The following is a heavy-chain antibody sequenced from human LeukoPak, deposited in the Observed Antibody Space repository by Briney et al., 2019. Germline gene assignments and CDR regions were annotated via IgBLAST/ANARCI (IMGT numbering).Heavy chain of an antibody. CDR2: ISGSGGST. CDR3: AKAPVTSCRGAYCYPFDY. V-gene: IGHV3-23*01. Sequence: GGSLRLSCAASGFTFSSYAMTWVRQAPGKGLEWVSGISGSGGSTYYADSVRGRFTISRDSSENTLYLQMNSLRAEDAAVYYCAKAPVTSCRGAYCYPFDYWGQGTLVTVSS. D-gene: IGHD2-21*01. CDR1: GFTFSSYA. J-gene: IGHJ4*02.